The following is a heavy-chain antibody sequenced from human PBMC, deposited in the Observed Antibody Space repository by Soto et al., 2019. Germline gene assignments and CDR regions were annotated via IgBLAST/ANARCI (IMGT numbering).Heavy chain of an antibody. J-gene: IGHJ4*02. CDR2: ISYDGSNK. Sequence: GGSLRLSCAASGFTFSSYGMHWVRQAPGKGLEWVAVISYDGSNKYYADSVKGRFTISRDNSKNTLYLQMGSLRTEDMAVYYCARRDGYNSDYWGQGTLVTVSS. CDR3: ARRDGYNSDY. V-gene: IGHV3-30*03. CDR1: GFTFSSYG. D-gene: IGHD5-12*01.